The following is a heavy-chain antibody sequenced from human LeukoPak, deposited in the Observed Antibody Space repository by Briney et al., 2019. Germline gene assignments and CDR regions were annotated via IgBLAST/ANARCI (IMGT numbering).Heavy chain of an antibody. CDR3: ARVYIAAAGRPFDY. D-gene: IGHD6-13*01. J-gene: IGHJ4*02. CDR2: ISRSGSTI. CDR1: GFTFSDYY. Sequence: GGSLRLSCAASGFTFSDYYMSWIRQAPRKGLEWVSYISRSGSTIYYADSVKGRFTISRDNAKNSLYLQMNSLRAEDTAVYYCARVYIAAAGRPFDYWGQGTLVTVSS. V-gene: IGHV3-11*01.